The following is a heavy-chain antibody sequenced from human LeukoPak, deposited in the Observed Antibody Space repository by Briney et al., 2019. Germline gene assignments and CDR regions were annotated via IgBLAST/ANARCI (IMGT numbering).Heavy chain of an antibody. D-gene: IGHD3-22*01. Sequence: ASVKVSCKASGGTFSSYAISWVRQAPGQGLEWMGIINPSGGSTSYAQKFQGRVTMTRDTSTSTVYMELSSLRSEDTAVYYCAREGNYYDSSGYYDGSWFDPWGQGTLVTVSS. CDR3: AREGNYYDSSGYYDGSWFDP. CDR1: GGTFSSYA. V-gene: IGHV1-46*01. CDR2: INPSGGST. J-gene: IGHJ5*02.